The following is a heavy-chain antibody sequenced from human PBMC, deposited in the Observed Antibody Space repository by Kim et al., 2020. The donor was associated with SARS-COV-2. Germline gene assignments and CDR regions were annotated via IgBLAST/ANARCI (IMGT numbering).Heavy chain of an antibody. CDR2: ISSNGGST. V-gene: IGHV3-64*01. J-gene: IGHJ4*02. CDR1: GFTFINYP. D-gene: IGHD6-19*01. Sequence: GGSLRLSCAASGFTFINYPMHWVRQAPGKGLEYASAISSNGGSTFYANSVKGRFTISRDNSKNTLYLQMGSLRAEDMAVYYCAREGSWLDYWGQGILVTV. CDR3: AREGSWLDY.